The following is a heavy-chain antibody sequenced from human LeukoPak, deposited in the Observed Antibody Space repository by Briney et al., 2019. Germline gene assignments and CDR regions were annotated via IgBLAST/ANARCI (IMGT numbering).Heavy chain of an antibody. Sequence: PSETLSLTCTVSGGSISSSSYYWGWIRQPPGKGLEWIGSIYYSGSTYYNPSLKSRVTISVDTSKNQFSLKLSSVTAADTAVYYCARVQWVGAIDYWGQGTLVTVSS. V-gene: IGHV4-39*07. CDR2: IYYSGST. CDR3: ARVQWVGAIDY. J-gene: IGHJ4*02. D-gene: IGHD1-26*01. CDR1: GGSISSSSYY.